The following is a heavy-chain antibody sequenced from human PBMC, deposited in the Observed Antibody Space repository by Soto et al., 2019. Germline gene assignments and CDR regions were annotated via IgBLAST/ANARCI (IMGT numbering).Heavy chain of an antibody. D-gene: IGHD3-3*01. J-gene: IGHJ4*02. V-gene: IGHV2-5*02. CDR3: AHSLTYDFWSGYYSDY. CDR2: IYWDDDK. CDR1: GFSLSTSGVG. Sequence: QITLKESGXTLVKPTQTLTLTCTFSGFSLSTSGVGVGWIRQPPGKALEWLALIYWDDDKRYSPSLKSRLTITKDTSKNQVVLTMTNMDPVDTATYYCAHSLTYDFWSGYYSDYWGQGTLVTVSS.